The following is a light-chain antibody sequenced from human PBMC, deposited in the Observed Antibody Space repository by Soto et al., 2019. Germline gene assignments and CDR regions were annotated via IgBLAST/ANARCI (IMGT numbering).Light chain of an antibody. CDR1: SSNIGSNY. Sequence: QSVLTQPPSASGTPGQRVTISCSGSSSNIGSNYVYWYQQLPGTAPQLLLYSTNQRPSGVPDRFSGSKSGTSASLAISGLRSEDVADYYCAAWDDSLRGYVFGTGTQLTVL. V-gene: IGLV1-47*02. CDR2: STN. CDR3: AAWDDSLRGYV. J-gene: IGLJ1*01.